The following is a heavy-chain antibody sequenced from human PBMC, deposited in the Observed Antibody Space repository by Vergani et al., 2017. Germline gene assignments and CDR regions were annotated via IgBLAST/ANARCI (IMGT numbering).Heavy chain of an antibody. CDR2: IIPILGIA. D-gene: IGHD2-15*01. Sequence: QVQLVQSGAEVKKPGSSVKVSCKASGGTFSSYTISWVRQAPGQGLEWMGRIIPILGIANYAQKFQGRVTITADKSTSTAYMELSSLRSEDTAVYYCAGIEQGNYSDDGCAWDYWGQGTLVTVSS. CDR3: AGIEQGNYSDDGCAWDY. V-gene: IGHV1-69*02. J-gene: IGHJ4*02. CDR1: GGTFSSYT.